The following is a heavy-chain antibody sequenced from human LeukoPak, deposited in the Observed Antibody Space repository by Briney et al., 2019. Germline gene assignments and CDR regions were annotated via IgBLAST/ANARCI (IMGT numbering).Heavy chain of an antibody. D-gene: IGHD4-17*01. CDR2: IYYSGST. J-gene: IGHJ4*02. CDR3: ARALGGDYVPLYYFDY. CDR1: GVSLSSGSYY. Sequence: SETLSLTCTVSGVSLSSGSYYWSWIRQPPGKGLEWIGYIYYSGSTNYNPSLKSRVTISVDTSKNQFSLRLSSVTAADTAVYYCARALGGDYVPLYYFDYWGQGTLVTVSS. V-gene: IGHV4-61*01.